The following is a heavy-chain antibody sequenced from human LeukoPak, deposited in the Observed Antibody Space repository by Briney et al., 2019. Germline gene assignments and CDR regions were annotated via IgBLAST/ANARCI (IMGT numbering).Heavy chain of an antibody. J-gene: IGHJ4*02. V-gene: IGHV3-30*01. D-gene: IGHD2-2*01. CDR3: ARVAHIVVVPAAIPSYSSSWYGNYYFDY. CDR1: GFTFSSYA. Sequence: GRSLRLSCAASGFTFSSYAMHWVRQAPGKGLEWVAVISYDGSNKYYADSVKSRFTISRDNSTNPLYLQMNSLRAEDTAVYYCARVAHIVVVPAAIPSYSSSWYGNYYFDYWGQGTLVTVSS. CDR2: ISYDGSNK.